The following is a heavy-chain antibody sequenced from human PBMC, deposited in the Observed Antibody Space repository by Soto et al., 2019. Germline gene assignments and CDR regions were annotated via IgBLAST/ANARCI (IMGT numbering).Heavy chain of an antibody. V-gene: IGHV1-18*01. CDR1: GYTFTSYG. CDR3: ARDPYDYIWGSYRASHQKQDY. Sequence: ASVKVSCKASGYTFTSYGISWVRQAPGQGLEWMGWISAYNGNTNYAQKLQGRVTMTTDTSTSTAYMELRSLRSDDTAVYYCARDPYDYIWGSYRASHQKQDYWGQGTLVTVSS. D-gene: IGHD3-16*02. CDR2: ISAYNGNT. J-gene: IGHJ4*02.